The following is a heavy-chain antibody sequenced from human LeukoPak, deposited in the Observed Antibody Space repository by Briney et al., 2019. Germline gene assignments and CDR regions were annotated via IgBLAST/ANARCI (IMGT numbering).Heavy chain of an antibody. J-gene: IGHJ5*02. CDR3: PRAPVEGNWFDP. V-gene: IGHV4-31*03. CDR2: IYYSGST. CDR1: GGSISSGGYY. Sequence: SQTLSLTCTVSGGSISSGGYYWSWIRQHPGKGLEWIGYIYYSGSTYYNPSLKSRVTISVDTSKNQFSLKLSSVTAADTAVYYCPRAPVEGNWFDPWGQGTLVTVSS.